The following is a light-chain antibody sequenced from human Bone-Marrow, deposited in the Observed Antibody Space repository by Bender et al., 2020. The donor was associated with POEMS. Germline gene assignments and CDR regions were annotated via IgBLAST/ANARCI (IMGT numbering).Light chain of an antibody. V-gene: IGLV2-14*01. Sequence: QSALTQPASVSGSPGQSITISCTGTRNDVGGYQYVSWYQQHPGKAPKVLIYDVSNRPSGVSIRFSGSKSDNTASLTISGLQADDEADYYCSSYTTIDTLVFGGGTKLTVL. J-gene: IGLJ3*02. CDR3: SSYTTIDTLV. CDR2: DVS. CDR1: RNDVGGYQY.